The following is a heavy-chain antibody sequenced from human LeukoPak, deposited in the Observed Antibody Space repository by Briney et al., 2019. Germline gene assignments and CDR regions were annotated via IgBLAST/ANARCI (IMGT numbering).Heavy chain of an antibody. V-gene: IGHV3-30*18. CDR3: AKDGLVRFFDY. Sequence: GGSLRLSCAASGFIFSSYDMYWVRQAPGKGLEWVAVISNDGSNKQYADSVKGRFTISRDNSKHTLYLQMNSLRADHTAVYHCAKDGLVRFFDYWGQGTLVTVSS. J-gene: IGHJ4*02. D-gene: IGHD1-26*01. CDR1: GFIFSSYD. CDR2: ISNDGSNK.